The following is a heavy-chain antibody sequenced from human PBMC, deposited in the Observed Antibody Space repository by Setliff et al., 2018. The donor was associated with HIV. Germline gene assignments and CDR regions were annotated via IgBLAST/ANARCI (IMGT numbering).Heavy chain of an antibody. D-gene: IGHD4-17*01. J-gene: IGHJ4*01. CDR3: AGLYGDHGGGY. V-gene: IGHV1-69*10. CDR2: IITSLGGVT. CDR1: GGSFNTYS. Sequence: SVKVSCKTSGGSFNTYSVSWVRQAPGQGLEWMGGIITSLGGVTKYAQKFQGRVTIPADGSTDTVYMELSSLKFEDTALYYCAGLYGDHGGGYWGHGTLVTVSS.